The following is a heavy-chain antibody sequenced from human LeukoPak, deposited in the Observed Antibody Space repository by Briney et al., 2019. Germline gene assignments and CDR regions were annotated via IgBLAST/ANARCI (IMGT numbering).Heavy chain of an antibody. CDR2: IYYSGST. CDR3: ARGGGLFDY. CDR1: GGSISIYY. V-gene: IGHV4-59*01. D-gene: IGHD3-10*01. J-gene: IGHJ4*02. Sequence: SETLSLTCTVSGGSISIYYWSWIRQPPGKGLEWIGYIYYSGSTNYNPSLKSRVTISVDTSKNQFSLKLNSVTAADTAFYYCARGGGLFDYWGQGSLVTVSS.